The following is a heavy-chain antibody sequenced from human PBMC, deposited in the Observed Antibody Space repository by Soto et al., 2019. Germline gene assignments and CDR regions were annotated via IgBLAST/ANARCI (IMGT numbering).Heavy chain of an antibody. CDR2: ISAYNGNT. CDR3: ARERDYGDYPSGGGDY. CDR1: GYTFTSYG. V-gene: IGHV1-18*01. Sequence: QVQLVQSGAEVKKPGASVKVSCKASGYTFTSYGISWVRQAPGQGLEWMGWISAYNGNTNYAQKLQGRVTMTTDTSTSKAYMELRSLRSDDTAVYYCARERDYGDYPSGGGDYWGQGTLVTVSS. D-gene: IGHD4-17*01. J-gene: IGHJ4*02.